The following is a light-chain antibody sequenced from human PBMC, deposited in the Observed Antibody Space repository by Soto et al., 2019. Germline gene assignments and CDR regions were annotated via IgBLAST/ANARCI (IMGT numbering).Light chain of an antibody. J-gene: IGKJ1*01. Sequence: DIQMTQSPSSLSASVGDSVTITCQASQDISNYFNWYQQKPGKAPKLLIYDASNLERGVPPRFSGSGSGTEFTFTISSLQPEDIATYYCQQYANLPATFGQGTKVEIK. CDR1: QDISNY. CDR2: DAS. CDR3: QQYANLPAT. V-gene: IGKV1-33*01.